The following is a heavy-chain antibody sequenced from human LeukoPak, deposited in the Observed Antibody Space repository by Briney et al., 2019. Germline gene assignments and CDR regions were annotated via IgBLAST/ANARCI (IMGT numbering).Heavy chain of an antibody. CDR1: GYSFTSYW. CDR3: AAWGATYYYDSSGYYY. J-gene: IGHJ4*02. D-gene: IGHD3-22*01. Sequence: GESLKISCQGSGYSFTSYWIGWVRQMPGKGLEWMGIIYPGDSDTRYSPSFQGQVTISADKSISTAYLQWSSLKASDTAMYYCAAWGATYYYDSSGYYYWGQGTLVTVSS. V-gene: IGHV5-51*01. CDR2: IYPGDSDT.